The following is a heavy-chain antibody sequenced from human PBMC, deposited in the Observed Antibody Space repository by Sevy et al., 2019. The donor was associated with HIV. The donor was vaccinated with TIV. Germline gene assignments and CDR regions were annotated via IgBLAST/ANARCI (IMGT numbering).Heavy chain of an antibody. J-gene: IGHJ2*01. CDR2: TYYKSKWYS. CDR3: ARSVAALDFWYFDL. D-gene: IGHD6-19*01. Sequence: SQTLSLTCAISGDSVSSNNAAWNWIRQSPSRGLEWLGRTYYKSKWYSHYAVSVKSRMTINPDTSKNQFSLQLNSVTPEDTAVHYCARSVAALDFWYFDLWGRGTLVTVSS. V-gene: IGHV6-1*01. CDR1: GDSVSSNNAA.